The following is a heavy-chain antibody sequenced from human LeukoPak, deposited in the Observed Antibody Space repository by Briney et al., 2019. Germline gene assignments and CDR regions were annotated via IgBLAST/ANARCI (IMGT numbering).Heavy chain of an antibody. CDR1: GFTFSSYA. CDR3: ARGGSQVDTSSFS. V-gene: IGHV3-23*01. Sequence: GGSLRLSCAASGFTFSSYAMNWVHQAPGKGLEWVSVISDSAGITYYTDSVKGRFTISRDNSKSTLYLQLNSLRAEDTAVYFCARGGSQVDTSSFSWGQGTLVTVSS. CDR2: ISDSAGIT. J-gene: IGHJ5*02. D-gene: IGHD6-6*01.